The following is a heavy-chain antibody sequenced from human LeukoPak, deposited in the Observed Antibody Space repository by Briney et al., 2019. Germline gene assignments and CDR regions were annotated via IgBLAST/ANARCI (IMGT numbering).Heavy chain of an antibody. J-gene: IGHJ5*02. V-gene: IGHV1-18*01. CDR1: GYTFTSYG. D-gene: IGHD3-22*01. CDR3: ARDGGIYYDSSGFDP. CDR2: ISAYNGNT. Sequence: ASVKVSCKASGYTFTSYGIGWVRQAPGQGLEWMGWISAYNGNTNYAQKLQGRVTMTTDTSTSTAYMELRSLRSDDAAVYYCARDGGIYYDSSGFDPWGQGTLVTVSS.